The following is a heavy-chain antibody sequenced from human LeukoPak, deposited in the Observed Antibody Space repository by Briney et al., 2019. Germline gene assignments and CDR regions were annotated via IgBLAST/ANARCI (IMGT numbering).Heavy chain of an antibody. CDR2: IYYSGST. CDR1: GGSISSYY. CDR3: ARQTEDEYDYCGTDV. D-gene: IGHD1-14*01. J-gene: IGHJ6*02. V-gene: IGHV4-59*08. Sequence: SETLSLTCTVSGGSISSYYWSWIRQPPGKGLEWIGYIYYSGSTNYNPSLLGRVTISVDTSKNQFSLKLSSVTAADTAVYYCARQTEDEYDYCGTDVWGPGTTVAVSS.